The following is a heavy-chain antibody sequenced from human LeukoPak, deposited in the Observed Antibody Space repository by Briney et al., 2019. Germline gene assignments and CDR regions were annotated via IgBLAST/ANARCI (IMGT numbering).Heavy chain of an antibody. D-gene: IGHD5-18*01. Sequence: SQTLSLTCAVSGGSISSISSNNWAWIRQPPGKGLELIAAIHYTGSTYYNPSFMSRVTISVDTSKNQFSLKLNSLTATDTAVYYCARLPTGYPNWFDTWGQGILVTVSS. J-gene: IGHJ5*02. CDR1: GGSISSISSNN. CDR2: IHYTGST. CDR3: ARLPTGYPNWFDT. V-gene: IGHV4-39*01.